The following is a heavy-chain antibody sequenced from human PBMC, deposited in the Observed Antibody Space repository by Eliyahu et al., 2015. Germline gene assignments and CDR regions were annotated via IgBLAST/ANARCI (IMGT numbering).Heavy chain of an antibody. CDR3: ARDGQCSGGSCYPYYFDY. CDR1: GGXFSSXX. J-gene: IGHJ4*02. V-gene: IGHV1-69*06. Sequence: QVQLVQSGAEVKKPGSSVKVSCKASGGXFSSXXISWVRQAPGQGLEWMGGIIPIFGTANYAQKFQGRVTITADKSTSTAYMELSSLRSEDTAVYYCARDGQCSGGSCYPYYFDYWGQGTLVTVSS. CDR2: IIPIFGTA. D-gene: IGHD2-15*01.